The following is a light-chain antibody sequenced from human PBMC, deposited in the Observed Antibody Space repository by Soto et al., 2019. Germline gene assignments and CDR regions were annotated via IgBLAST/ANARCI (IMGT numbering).Light chain of an antibody. CDR2: AAT. Sequence: DIPMAGSPSHDSASVGDRVSITCRARQDIRSWLAWYQQRPGTAPKLLIYAATILQSGVPSRFSGSGSGTAFTLTISNLQPEDFASYLRQQATSFPLTFGGVTKVDIK. J-gene: IGKJ4*01. CDR3: QQATSFPLT. CDR1: QDIRSW. V-gene: IGKV1-12*01.